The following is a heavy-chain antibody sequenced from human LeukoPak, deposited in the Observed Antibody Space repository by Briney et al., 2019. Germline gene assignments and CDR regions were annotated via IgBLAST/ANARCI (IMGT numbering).Heavy chain of an antibody. V-gene: IGHV3-11*01. CDR3: ARAHDYGGNSFSYYYYMDV. Sequence: PGGSLRLSCAASGFTFSDYYMSWIRQAPGKGLEWVSYISSSGSTIYYADSVKGRLTISRDNAKNSLYLQMNSLRAEDTAVYYCARAHDYGGNSFSYYYYMDVWGKGTTVTVSS. CDR2: ISSSGSTI. CDR1: GFTFSDYY. J-gene: IGHJ6*03. D-gene: IGHD4-23*01.